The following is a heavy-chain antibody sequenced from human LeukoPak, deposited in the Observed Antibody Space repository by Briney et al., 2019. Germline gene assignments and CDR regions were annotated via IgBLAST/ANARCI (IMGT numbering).Heavy chain of an antibody. J-gene: IGHJ3*01. CDR2: ISGSGGST. CDR1: GFTFSSNA. D-gene: IGHD3-10*01. CDR3: ARDGPAVPGQSRAFDV. V-gene: IGHV3-23*01. Sequence: PGGSLRLSCAASGFTFSSNAMSWVRQAPGKGLEWVSDISGSGGSTYYADPVKGRFTISRDNSKNTRYLQMNSLRAEDAAVYYCARDGPAVPGQSRAFDVWGQGTMVTVSS.